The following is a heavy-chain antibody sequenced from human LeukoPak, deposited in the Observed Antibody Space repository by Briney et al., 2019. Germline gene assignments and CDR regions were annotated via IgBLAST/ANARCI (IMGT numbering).Heavy chain of an antibody. Sequence: SETLSLTCTVSGGSISSSSYYWGWIRQPPGKGLEWIGSIYYSGSTYYNPSLKSRVTISVDTSKNQFSLKLSSVTAADTAVYYSARGPRFLEWLLNFDYWGQGTLVTVSS. D-gene: IGHD3-3*01. CDR3: ARGPRFLEWLLNFDY. CDR2: IYYSGST. CDR1: GGSISSSSYY. J-gene: IGHJ4*02. V-gene: IGHV4-39*07.